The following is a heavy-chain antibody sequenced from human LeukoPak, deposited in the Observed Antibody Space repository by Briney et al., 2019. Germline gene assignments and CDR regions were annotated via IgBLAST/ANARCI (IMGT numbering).Heavy chain of an antibody. V-gene: IGHV3-30*18. J-gene: IGHJ4*02. D-gene: IGHD3-22*01. CDR1: GFTFSSYG. CDR2: ISYDGSNK. CDR3: AKDRSYYDSSGYYSFPDY. Sequence: GGSLRLSCAASGFTFSSYGMHWVRQAPGKGLEWVAVISYDGSNKYYADSVKGRFTISRDNSKNTLYLQMNSLRAEDTAVYYCAKDRSYYDSSGYYSFPDYWGQGTLVTVSS.